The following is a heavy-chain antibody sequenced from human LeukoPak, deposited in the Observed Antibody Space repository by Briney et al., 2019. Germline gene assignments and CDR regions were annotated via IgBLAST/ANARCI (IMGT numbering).Heavy chain of an antibody. V-gene: IGHV4-34*01. J-gene: IGHJ4*02. CDR2: INHDGST. CDR1: GASIISYY. D-gene: IGHD1-26*01. Sequence: SETLSLTCTVSGASIISYYWSWIRQAPGKGLEWIGEINHDGSTNFNPSLKSRVTISLDTSKNQFSLRLSSVTAADTAMYYCTRGFLGLNGGVWGQGTLVTVSS. CDR3: TRGFLGLNGGV.